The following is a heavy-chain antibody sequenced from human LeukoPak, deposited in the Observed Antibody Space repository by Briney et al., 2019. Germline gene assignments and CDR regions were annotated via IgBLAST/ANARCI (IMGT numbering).Heavy chain of an antibody. CDR3: ARKNNWNFDY. D-gene: IGHD1-20*01. V-gene: IGHV3-21*01. CDR2: ISSSSSYI. CDR1: GFTFSSYS. J-gene: IGHJ4*02. Sequence: GSLRLSCAASGFTFSSYSMNWVRQAPGKGLEGVSSISSSSSYIYYADSVKGRSTISRDNAKNSLYLQMNSLRAEDTAVYYCARKNNWNFDYWGQGTLVTVSS.